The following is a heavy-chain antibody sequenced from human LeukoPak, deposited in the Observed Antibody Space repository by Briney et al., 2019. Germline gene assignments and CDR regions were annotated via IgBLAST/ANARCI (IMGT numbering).Heavy chain of an antibody. CDR2: IIPIFGTA. CDR1: GGTFSSYA. CDR3: ARLPYWSYYDSSGYYPP. J-gene: IGHJ5*02. V-gene: IGHV1-69*06. D-gene: IGHD3-22*01. Sequence: SGKVSCKASGGTFSSYAISWVRQAPGQGLEWMGRIIPIFGTANYAQKFQGRVTITADKSTSTAYMELSSLRSEDTAVYYCARLPYWSYYDSSGYYPPWGQGTLVTVSS.